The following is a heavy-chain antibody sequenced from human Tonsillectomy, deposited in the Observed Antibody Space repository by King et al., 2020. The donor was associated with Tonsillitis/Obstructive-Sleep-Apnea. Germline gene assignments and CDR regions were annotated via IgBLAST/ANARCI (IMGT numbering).Heavy chain of an antibody. J-gene: IGHJ4*02. CDR2: INHSGST. CDR1: GGSFSGYY. D-gene: IGHD3-3*01. V-gene: IGHV4-34*01. CDR3: ARQGSGYPFDF. Sequence: VQLQQWGAGLLKPSETLSLTCAVYGGSFSGYYWSWIRQPPGKGLEWIGEINHSGSTNYNPSLTSRVTKSGDTSKNQFSLELSSGTAADPAVYYCARQGSGYPFDFWGQGTLVTVSS.